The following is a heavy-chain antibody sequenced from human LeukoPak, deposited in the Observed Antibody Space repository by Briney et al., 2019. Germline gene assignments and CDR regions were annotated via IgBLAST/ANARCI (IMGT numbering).Heavy chain of an antibody. J-gene: IGHJ6*03. V-gene: IGHV1-18*01. CDR1: GYTFTSYG. Sequence: ASVKVSCKASGYTFTSYGISWVRQAPGQGLEWMGWISGYNGNTDYAQMLQGRVTVTTDTSTSTAYMELRGLRSDDTAVYYCARDLGYFGSGTYARDYYHYMAVWGKGTTVTVSS. CDR2: ISGYNGNT. CDR3: ARDLGYFGSGTYARDYYHYMAV. D-gene: IGHD3-10*01.